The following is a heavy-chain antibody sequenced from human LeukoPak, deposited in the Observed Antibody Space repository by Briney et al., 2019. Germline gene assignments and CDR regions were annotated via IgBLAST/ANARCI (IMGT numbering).Heavy chain of an antibody. J-gene: IGHJ4*01. D-gene: IGHD6-6*01. CDR3: ARTHSSSSSYSDF. CDR2: IYYSGST. CDR1: GGSISSYY. Sequence: SETLSLTCTVSGGSISSYYWSWIRQSPGKGLEWIGYIYYSGSTNYNPSLKSRVTISVETSKNQFSLNLTSVTAADTAVYYCARTHSSSSSYSDFWGHGILVTVSS. V-gene: IGHV4-59*01.